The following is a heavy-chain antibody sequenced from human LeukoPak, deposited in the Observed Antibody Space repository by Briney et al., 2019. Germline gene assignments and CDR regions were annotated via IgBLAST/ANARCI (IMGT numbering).Heavy chain of an antibody. D-gene: IGHD3-22*01. CDR2: ISSSSSYI. V-gene: IGHV3-21*01. CDR1: GFTFSSYS. CDR3: ARDRYYYDSSGSYDAFDI. Sequence: GGSLRLSCAASGFTFSSYSMNWVRQAPGKGLEWVSSISSSSSYIYYADSVKGRFTISRDNAKNSLYPQMNSLRAEDTAVYYCARDRYYYDSSGSYDAFDIWGQGTMVTVSS. J-gene: IGHJ3*02.